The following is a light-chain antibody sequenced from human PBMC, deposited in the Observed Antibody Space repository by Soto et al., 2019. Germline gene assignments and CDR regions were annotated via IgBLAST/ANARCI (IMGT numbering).Light chain of an antibody. CDR3: QSYDSSLSALYV. J-gene: IGLJ1*01. Sequence: QSVLTQPPSVSGAPGQMVTISCTGSSSNIGAGYEVHWYQQLPGGAPKLLIYGNNNRPSGVPDRFSGSKSATSASLAITGLQAEDEADYYCQSYDSSLSALYVFGTGTKVTVL. CDR2: GNN. V-gene: IGLV1-40*01. CDR1: SSNIGAGYE.